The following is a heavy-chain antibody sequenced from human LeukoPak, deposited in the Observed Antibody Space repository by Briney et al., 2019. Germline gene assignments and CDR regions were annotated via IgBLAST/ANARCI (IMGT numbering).Heavy chain of an antibody. CDR1: GGSISSYY. Sequence: PSETLSLTCTVSGGSISSYYWSWIRQPPGKGLEWIGEINHSGSTNYNPSLESRVTISVDTSKNQFSLKLSSVTAADTAVYYCARVVGYGSSHMDVWGKGTTVTVSS. D-gene: IGHD3-22*01. CDR2: INHSGST. V-gene: IGHV4-34*01. J-gene: IGHJ6*03. CDR3: ARVVGYGSSHMDV.